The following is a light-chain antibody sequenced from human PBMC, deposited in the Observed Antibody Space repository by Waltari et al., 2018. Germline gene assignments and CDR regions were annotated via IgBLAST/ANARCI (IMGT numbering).Light chain of an antibody. CDR2: RVS. Sequence: DVVMTQSPLSLPVTLGQPASISCRSSQSLVHSDGNTYLNWFQQRPGQAPRRLFYRVSKRDSGVPDRFSGSGSGTDFTLKISRVEADDVGVYYCMQGTHWPWTFGQGTKVEIK. CDR3: MQGTHWPWT. CDR1: QSLVHSDGNTY. J-gene: IGKJ1*01. V-gene: IGKV2-30*02.